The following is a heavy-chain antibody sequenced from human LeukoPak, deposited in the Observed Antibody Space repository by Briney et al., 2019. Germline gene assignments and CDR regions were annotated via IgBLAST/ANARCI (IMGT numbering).Heavy chain of an antibody. J-gene: IGHJ3*02. CDR3: ANHQDGDPYGPRAFDI. CDR1: GFTFSSYA. V-gene: IGHV3-23*01. D-gene: IGHD3-10*01. Sequence: GGSLRLSCAASGFTFSSYAMSWVRQAPGKGLEWVSAISGSGGSTYYADSVKGRFTISRDNSKNTLYLQMNSLRAEDTAVYYCANHQDGDPYGPRAFDIWGQGTMVTVSS. CDR2: ISGSGGST.